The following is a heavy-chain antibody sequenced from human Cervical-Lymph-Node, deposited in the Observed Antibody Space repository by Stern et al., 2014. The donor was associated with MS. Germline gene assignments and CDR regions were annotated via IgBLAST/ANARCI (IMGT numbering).Heavy chain of an antibody. V-gene: IGHV5-51*01. D-gene: IGHD2-15*01. CDR1: GYSLTSYW. Sequence: EVQLVESGAEVKEPGESLKISCKGSGYSLTSYWIAWVRQMPGKGLEWMGVIYPGDSDTRYSPSFQGQVTISADKSTSTAYLQWSSLKASDTAMYYCAKSRSGYCSGGTCYNKGFDYWGQGTLVTVSS. CDR2: IYPGDSDT. CDR3: AKSRSGYCSGGTCYNKGFDY. J-gene: IGHJ4*02.